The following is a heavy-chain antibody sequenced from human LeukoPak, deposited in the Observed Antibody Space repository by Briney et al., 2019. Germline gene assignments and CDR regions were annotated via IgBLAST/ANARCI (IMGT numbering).Heavy chain of an antibody. CDR3: SRETGEGTPDY. J-gene: IGHJ4*02. CDR2: ISSSSSTI. V-gene: IGHV3-48*01. Sequence: GGSLRLSCAASGFTFSSYSMNWVRQAPGKGLEWVSYISSSSSTIYYADSVKGRFTISRDDSKNSLYLQMNSLQTEDTAVYYCSRETGEGTPDYWGQGTLVTVSS. CDR1: GFTFSSYS. D-gene: IGHD3-16*01.